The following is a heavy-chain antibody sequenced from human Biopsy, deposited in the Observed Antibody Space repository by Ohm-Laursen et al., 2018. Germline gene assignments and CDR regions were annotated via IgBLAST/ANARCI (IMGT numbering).Heavy chain of an antibody. V-gene: IGHV4-61*01. J-gene: IGHJ4*02. Sequence: GTLSLTCTVSGDSVSSGSFYWTWIRQPPGQGLEYIGYIYDRGSTANYNPSPESRVTMSVDMPKNQFSLKLSSVTAAGTAIYYCARGMRSSGWPYFDSWGQGTLVTVSS. CDR1: GDSVSSGSFY. CDR3: ARGMRSSGWPYFDS. CDR2: IYDRGSTA. D-gene: IGHD6-19*01.